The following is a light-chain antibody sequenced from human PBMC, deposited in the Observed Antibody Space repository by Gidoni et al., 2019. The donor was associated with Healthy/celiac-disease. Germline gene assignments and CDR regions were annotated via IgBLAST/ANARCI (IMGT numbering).Light chain of an antibody. J-gene: IGKJ2*01. CDR2: GAS. Sequence: IVLTQSPGTLSLSPGESATLSCRASQSVSSSYLAWYQQKPGQAPRLLSYGASSRATGIPDRFSGSGSGTDFTLTISRLEPEDFAVYYCQQYGSWTFGQXTKLEIK. CDR3: QQYGSWT. V-gene: IGKV3-20*01. CDR1: QSVSSSY.